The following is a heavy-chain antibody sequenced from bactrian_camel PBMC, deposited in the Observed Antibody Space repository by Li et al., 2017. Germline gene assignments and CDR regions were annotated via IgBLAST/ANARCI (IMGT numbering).Heavy chain of an antibody. Sequence: LVESGGGLVQPGGSLRLSCAASELSFRSYYMNWVRQTQGKGLEWVSSIYSDGSNTDYADFVKGRFTISKGNTKNTAHLQMDSLKFEDTAVYYCAADLFSGSTYDPLFGRWGQGTQVTVS. CDR3: AADLFSGSTYDPLFGR. V-gene: IGHV3-2*01. J-gene: IGHJ6*01. CDR2: IYSDGSNT. D-gene: IGHD2*01. CDR1: ELSFRSYY.